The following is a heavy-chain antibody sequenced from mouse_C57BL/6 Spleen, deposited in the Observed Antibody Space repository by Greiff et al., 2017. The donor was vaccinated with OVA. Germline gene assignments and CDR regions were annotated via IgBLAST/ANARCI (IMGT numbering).Heavy chain of an antibody. V-gene: IGHV5-6*01. D-gene: IGHD4-1*01. Sequence: EVKVVESGGDLVKPGGSLKLSCAASGFTFSSYGMSWVRQTPDKRLEWVATISSGGSYTYYPDSVKGRFTISRDNAKNTLYLQMSSLKSEDTAMYYCARAGTEAMDYWGQGTSVTVSS. CDR2: ISSGGSYT. CDR3: ARAGTEAMDY. CDR1: GFTFSSYG. J-gene: IGHJ4*01.